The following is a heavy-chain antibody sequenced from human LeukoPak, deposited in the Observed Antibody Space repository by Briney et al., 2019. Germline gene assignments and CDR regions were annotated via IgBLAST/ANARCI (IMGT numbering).Heavy chain of an antibody. D-gene: IGHD2-15*01. CDR1: GGSISSSSYY. Sequence: SETLSLTCTVSGGSISSSSYYWGWIRQPPGKGLEWIGSIYYSGSTYYNPSLKSRVTISVDTSKNQFSLKLSSVTAADTAVYYCARQAVVAASDYWGQGTLVTVSP. J-gene: IGHJ4*02. CDR3: ARQAVVAASDY. CDR2: IYYSGST. V-gene: IGHV4-39*01.